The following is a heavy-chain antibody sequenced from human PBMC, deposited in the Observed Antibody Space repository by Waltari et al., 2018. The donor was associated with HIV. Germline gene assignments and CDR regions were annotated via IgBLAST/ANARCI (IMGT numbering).Heavy chain of an antibody. CDR1: GYTFTDKY. D-gene: IGHD1-7*01. V-gene: IGHV1-2*02. J-gene: IGHJ4*02. CDR2: MNPNNVAT. CDR3: ARVSLTGTTWDY. Sequence: QVQLVQSGAEVKKPGASVKVSCTASGYTFTDKYLHWVRQAPGQGLEWMAWMNPNNVATFYAPKFQGRVTGTRDTSISTAYMDLSSLRSDDTAVYYCARVSLTGTTWDYWGQGTLVTVSS.